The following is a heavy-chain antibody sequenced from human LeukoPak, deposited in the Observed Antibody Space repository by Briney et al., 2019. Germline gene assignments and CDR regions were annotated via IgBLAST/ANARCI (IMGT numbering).Heavy chain of an antibody. CDR3: ARDKGTSMVPAFDY. CDR2: IKSDGSST. V-gene: IGHV3-74*01. CDR1: GFTFSSYW. Sequence: GGSLRLSCAASGFTFSSYWMHWVRQAPGKGLVWVSRIKSDGSSTRYADSVKGRFTISRDNAKNTLYLQMNSLRAEDTAVYYCARDKGTSMVPAFDYWGQGTQVTVSS. D-gene: IGHD5-18*01. J-gene: IGHJ4*02.